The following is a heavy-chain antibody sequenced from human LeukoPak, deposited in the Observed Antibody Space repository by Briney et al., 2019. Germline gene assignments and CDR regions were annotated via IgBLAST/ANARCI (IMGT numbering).Heavy chain of an antibody. J-gene: IGHJ4*02. V-gene: IGHV3-30*19. D-gene: IGHD1-1*01. CDR1: GFTFSNYG. CDR3: ARGPRTTGHNDY. Sequence: PGGSLRLSCAASGFTFSNYGMHWVRQAPGKGLEWVAVISYDGSNTYYADSVKGRFTVSRDNSKNTLYLQMNSLTAEDTAVYYCARGPRTTGHNDYWGQGTLVTVSS. CDR2: ISYDGSNT.